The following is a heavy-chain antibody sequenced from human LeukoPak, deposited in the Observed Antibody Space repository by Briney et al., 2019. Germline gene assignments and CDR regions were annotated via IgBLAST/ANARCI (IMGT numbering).Heavy chain of an antibody. V-gene: IGHV4-39*01. Sequence: SETLSITCTVSGGSISSGSYYWGWIRQPPGKGLEWIGSIYYSGSTYYNPSLKSRVTISVDTSKNQFSLKLSSVTAADTAVYYCAITAITVADFDYWGQGTLVTVSS. J-gene: IGHJ4*02. D-gene: IGHD6-19*01. CDR1: GGSISSGSYY. CDR2: IYYSGST. CDR3: AITAITVADFDY.